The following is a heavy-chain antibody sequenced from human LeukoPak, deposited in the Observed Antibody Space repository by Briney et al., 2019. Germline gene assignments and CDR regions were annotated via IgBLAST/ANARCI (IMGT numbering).Heavy chain of an antibody. CDR3: ARAGGYCSSTSCYSVWTPFDY. D-gene: IGHD2-2*01. CDR1: GFIFSSYS. V-gene: IGHV3-7*01. CDR2: IKQDGSEK. J-gene: IGHJ4*02. Sequence: GGSLRLSCAASGFIFSSYSMNWVRQAPGKGLEWVANIKQDGSEKYYVDSVKGRFTISRDNAKNSLYLQMNSLRAEDTAVYYCARAGGYCSSTSCYSVWTPFDYWGQGTLVTVSS.